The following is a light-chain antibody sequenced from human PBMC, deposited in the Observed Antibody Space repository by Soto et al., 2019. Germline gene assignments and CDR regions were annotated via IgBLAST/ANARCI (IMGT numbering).Light chain of an antibody. V-gene: IGLV2-14*01. CDR1: SSDVGAYNY. CDR2: EVS. J-gene: IGLJ2*01. Sequence: QSALTQPAFVSGSPGQSITSSCTGTSSDVGAYNYVSWYQQHPGKAPKLMIFEVSDRPSGVSNRFSGSKSGNTASLTISGLQAEDEADYYCSSYTSSNTLVFGGGTKLTVL. CDR3: SSYTSSNTLV.